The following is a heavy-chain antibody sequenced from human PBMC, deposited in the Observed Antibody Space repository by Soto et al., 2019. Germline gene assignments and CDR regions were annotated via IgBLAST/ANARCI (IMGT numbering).Heavy chain of an antibody. J-gene: IGHJ4*02. Sequence: EVQLVESGGGLAQPGGSLRLSCAASGFTFSNYWMDWVRQVPGKGLVWVSHLGRDGSDIRYADSVKGRFTISRDNAQNTLYLPMNSLRIEDTAVYYCARGVNRGGDFDYWGQGTLVTVSS. CDR3: ARGVNRGGDFDY. CDR2: LGRDGSDI. D-gene: IGHD2-15*01. V-gene: IGHV3-74*01. CDR1: GFTFSNYW.